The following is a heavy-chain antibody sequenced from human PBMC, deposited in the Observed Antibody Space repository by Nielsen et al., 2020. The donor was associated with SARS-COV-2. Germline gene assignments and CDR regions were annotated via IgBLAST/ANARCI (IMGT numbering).Heavy chain of an antibody. CDR1: GFTFDEYA. Sequence: GGSLRLSCAASGFTFDEYAMHWVRQAPGKGLEWVSGISWNSGSIGYADSVKGRFTISRDNAKNSLYLQMNSLRAEDTALYYCAKIASSSGSYYWGGDHDAFDIWGQGTMVTVSS. CDR2: ISWNSGSI. CDR3: AKIASSSGSYYWGGDHDAFDI. V-gene: IGHV3-9*01. J-gene: IGHJ3*02. D-gene: IGHD1-26*01.